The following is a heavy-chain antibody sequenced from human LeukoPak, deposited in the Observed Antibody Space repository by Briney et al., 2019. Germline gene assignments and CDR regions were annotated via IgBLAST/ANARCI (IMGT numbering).Heavy chain of an antibody. Sequence: GESLKISCKGSGYSFTSYWIAWVRQMPGRGLEWMGIIYPGDSETRYSPSFQGQVTISADKSISTAYLQWSSLKASDTAMYYCAKRSAYNYFFDYWGQRTLVTVSS. CDR2: IYPGDSET. J-gene: IGHJ4*02. CDR3: AKRSAYNYFFDY. D-gene: IGHD5-12*01. V-gene: IGHV5-51*01. CDR1: GYSFTSYW.